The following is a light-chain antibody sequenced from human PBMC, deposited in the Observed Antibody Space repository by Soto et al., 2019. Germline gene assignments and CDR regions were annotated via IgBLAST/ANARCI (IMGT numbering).Light chain of an antibody. CDR1: QGVSRH. CDR3: HQYHQLHLT. CDR2: AAS. J-gene: IGKJ4*01. Sequence: EIVMTQSPAPLSMSPGERATISCRASQGVSRHLAWYQQKPGQAPRLLIYAASTRSAGVPARFSGSGSGTAFTLTIISMQSEDFTVYYCHQYHQLHLTFGGGTKVEI. V-gene: IGKV3D-15*01.